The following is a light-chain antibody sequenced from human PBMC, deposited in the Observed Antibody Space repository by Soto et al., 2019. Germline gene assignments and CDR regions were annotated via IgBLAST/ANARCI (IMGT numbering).Light chain of an antibody. J-gene: IGKJ5*01. CDR1: QSVSSSY. V-gene: IGKV3-20*01. CDR3: QQYGSSPPLT. Sequence: EIVLTQSPGTLSLSPGERATLSCRASQSVSSSYLAWYQQKPGQAPRLLIYGASSRATGIPDRFSGSGSGTDFTLTISRLAHEDFAVYYCQQYGSSPPLTFGQGTRLEIK. CDR2: GAS.